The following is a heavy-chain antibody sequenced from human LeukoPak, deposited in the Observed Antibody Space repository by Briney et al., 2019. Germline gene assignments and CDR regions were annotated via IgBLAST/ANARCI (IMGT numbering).Heavy chain of an antibody. CDR3: TKDMEWGMDV. D-gene: IGHD3-3*01. Sequence: GGSLRLSCAASGFTFDRHTMHWVRQPPGKGPEWVSLIGWDGTNIDYADSVKGRLTISRDNSKNFVYLQMHSLRTEDTALYYCTKDMEWGMDVWGQGTTVIVSS. CDR2: IGWDGTNI. V-gene: IGHV3-43*01. CDR1: GFTFDRHT. J-gene: IGHJ6*02.